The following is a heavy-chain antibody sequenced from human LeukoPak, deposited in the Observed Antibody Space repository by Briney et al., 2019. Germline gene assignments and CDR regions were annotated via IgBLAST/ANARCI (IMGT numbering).Heavy chain of an antibody. V-gene: IGHV1-2*06. D-gene: IGHD3-22*01. CDR2: INPNSGGT. CDR3: ARDSTQRYYYDSSGYYYGVGY. Sequence: GASVKVSCKASGYTFTGYYMHWVRQAPGQGLEWMGRINPNSGGTNYAQKFQGRVTMTRDTSISTAYMELSRLRSDDTAVYYCARDSTQRYYYDSSGYYYGVGYWGQGTLVTVSS. J-gene: IGHJ4*02. CDR1: GYTFTGYY.